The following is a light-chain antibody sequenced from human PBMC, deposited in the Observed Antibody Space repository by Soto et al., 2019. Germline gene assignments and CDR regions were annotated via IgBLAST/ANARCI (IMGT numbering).Light chain of an antibody. Sequence: ESVLTQSPATLSLSPGARAPLSCRASQSVGSNLAWYQQKPGQAPRLLIYGASNRATGIPDRFSGSGSGTDFTLTISRLEPEDFAVYYCQQYGSSGTFGQGTKVDIK. CDR1: QSVGSN. J-gene: IGKJ1*01. CDR2: GAS. V-gene: IGKV3-20*01. CDR3: QQYGSSGT.